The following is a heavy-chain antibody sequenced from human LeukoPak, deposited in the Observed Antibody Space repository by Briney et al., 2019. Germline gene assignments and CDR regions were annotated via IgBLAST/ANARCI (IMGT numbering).Heavy chain of an antibody. V-gene: IGHV4-4*07. CDR3: ARESVQDGDYMWYFDL. CDR1: SGSISTYY. CDR2: IYASGNT. D-gene: IGHD4-17*01. J-gene: IGHJ2*01. Sequence: SETLSLTCTVSSGSISTYYWSWIRQPAGKGLEWIGRIYASGNTNYNPSLKSRLTMSVDTSKNQFSLKLSSVTAADTAVYYCARESVQDGDYMWYFDLWGRGTLVTVSS.